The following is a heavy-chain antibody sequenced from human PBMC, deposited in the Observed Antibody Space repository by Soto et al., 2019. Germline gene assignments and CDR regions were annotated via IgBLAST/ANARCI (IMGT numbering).Heavy chain of an antibody. CDR3: GRFRFVIGVTEDYFGMDV. Sequence: QVQLVQSGAEVKKPGSSVKVSCKASGGTFSNSPISWVRQAPGQGLEWMGGVIPLFRTANYAQKFQGRVTITVEESPHKAYMALSSLTSGDTDVYYCGRFRFVIGVTEDYFGMDVWGQGTTVTVSS. V-gene: IGHV1-69*12. CDR2: VIPLFRTA. CDR1: GGTFSNSP. J-gene: IGHJ6*02. D-gene: IGHD3-10*01.